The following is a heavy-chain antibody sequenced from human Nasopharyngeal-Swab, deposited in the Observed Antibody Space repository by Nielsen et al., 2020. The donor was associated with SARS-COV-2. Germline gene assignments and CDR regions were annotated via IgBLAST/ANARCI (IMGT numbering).Heavy chain of an antibody. V-gene: IGHV1-8*03. CDR2: MNPNSGNT. CDR3: ALPSAAYYYYGMDV. D-gene: IGHD2-2*01. Sequence: WVRQAPGQGLEWTGWMNPNSGNTGYAQKFQGRVTITRNTSISTGYMELSSLRSEDTAVYYCALPSAAYYYYGMDVWGQGTTVTVSS. J-gene: IGHJ6*02.